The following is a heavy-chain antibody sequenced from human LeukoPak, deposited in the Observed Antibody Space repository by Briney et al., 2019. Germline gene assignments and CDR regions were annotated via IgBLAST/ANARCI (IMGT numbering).Heavy chain of an antibody. J-gene: IGHJ4*02. CDR3: ARMYCGGDCEIDY. D-gene: IGHD2-21*02. CDR2: ISSNSNSM. V-gene: IGHV3-21*01. CDR1: GFTFSSYN. Sequence: GGSLRLSCAASGFTFSSYNMNWVRQAPGKGLEWVSSISSNSNSMHYASSVKRRFTISRDNVKNSLYLQMDSLTAEDTAVYYCARMYCGGDCEIDYWGQGTLVTVSS.